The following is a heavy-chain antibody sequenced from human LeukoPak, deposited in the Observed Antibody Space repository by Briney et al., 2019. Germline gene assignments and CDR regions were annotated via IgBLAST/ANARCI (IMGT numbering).Heavy chain of an antibody. D-gene: IGHD3-22*01. V-gene: IGHV3-21*04. CDR3: AAGYDSSGYPTAADY. Sequence: GGSLRLSCAASGFTFSSYSMNWVRQAPGKGLEWVSSISSSSSYIYYADSLKGRITISRDNAKNSLYLQMNSLRAEDTAVYYCAAGYDSSGYPTAADYWGQGTLVTVSS. CDR2: ISSSSSYI. J-gene: IGHJ4*02. CDR1: GFTFSSYS.